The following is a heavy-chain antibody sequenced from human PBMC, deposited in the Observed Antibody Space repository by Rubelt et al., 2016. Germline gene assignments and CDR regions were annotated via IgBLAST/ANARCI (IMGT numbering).Heavy chain of an antibody. J-gene: IGHJ4*02. CDR1: AYSISSGYY. Sequence: QVQLQESGPGLVKPSETLSLTCTVSAYSISSGYYWGWIRQPPGKALEWLGSISHSGNTYYNPSLRSRVTISLDTSKNQFSLKLSSVTAADTAMYYCARATRKTTVVTPDFDYWGQGTLVTVSS. CDR2: ISHSGNT. D-gene: IGHD4-23*01. CDR3: ARATRKTTVVTPDFDY. V-gene: IGHV4-38-2*02.